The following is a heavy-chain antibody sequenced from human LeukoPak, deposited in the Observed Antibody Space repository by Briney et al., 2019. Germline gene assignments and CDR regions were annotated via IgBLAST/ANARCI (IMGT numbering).Heavy chain of an antibody. D-gene: IGHD5-24*01. CDR3: AREVRDGYNYYFDY. Sequence: SVKVSCKASGYTFTSYGISWVRQAPGQGLEWMGWISAYNGNTNYGQKLQGKVTMTTDTSTSTAYIELNSLRSEDTAVYYCAREVRDGYNYYFDYGGQGTLVTVSS. J-gene: IGHJ4*02. V-gene: IGHV1-18*01. CDR1: GYTFTSYG. CDR2: ISAYNGNT.